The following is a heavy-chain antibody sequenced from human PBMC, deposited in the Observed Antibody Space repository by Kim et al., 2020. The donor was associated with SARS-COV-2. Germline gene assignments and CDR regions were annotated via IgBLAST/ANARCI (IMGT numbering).Heavy chain of an antibody. Sequence: GGSLRLSCAASGFTFSSYGMHWVRQAPGKGLEWVAVIWYDGSNKYYADSVKGRFTISRDNSKNTLYLQMNSLRAEDTAVYYCAREPSSGWHYYYYGMDVWGQGTTVTVSS. CDR1: GFTFSSYG. J-gene: IGHJ6*02. D-gene: IGHD6-19*01. CDR2: IWYDGSNK. CDR3: AREPSSGWHYYYYGMDV. V-gene: IGHV3-33*01.